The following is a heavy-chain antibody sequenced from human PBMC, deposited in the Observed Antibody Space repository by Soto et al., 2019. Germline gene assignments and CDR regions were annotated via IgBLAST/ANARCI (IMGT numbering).Heavy chain of an antibody. J-gene: IGHJ6*02. D-gene: IGHD4-17*01. CDR1: GYTFTSYG. CDR3: ARDGDYGDKRLPYENYYYYGMDV. V-gene: IGHV1-18*01. CDR2: ISAYNGNT. Sequence: QVQLVQSGAEVKKPGASVKVSCKASGYTFTSYGISWVRQAPGQGLEWMGWISAYNGNTNYAQKLQGRVTMTTDTSTSTADMELRSLRSDDTAVYYCARDGDYGDKRLPYENYYYYGMDVWGQGTTVTVSS.